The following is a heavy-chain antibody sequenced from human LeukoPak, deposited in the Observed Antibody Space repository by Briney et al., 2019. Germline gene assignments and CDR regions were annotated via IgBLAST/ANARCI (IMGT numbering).Heavy chain of an antibody. CDR2: IYTSGST. D-gene: IGHD2-2*01. CDR3: ARVVVPAAAGQSAYYYYMDV. J-gene: IGHJ6*03. Sequence: SEPLSLTCTVSGGSISSYYWSWIRQPPGKGLEWIGYIYTSGSTNYNPSLKSRVTISVDTSKNQFSLKLSSVTAADTAVYYCARVVVPAAAGQSAYYYYMDVWGKGTTVTVSS. V-gene: IGHV4-4*09. CDR1: GGSISSYY.